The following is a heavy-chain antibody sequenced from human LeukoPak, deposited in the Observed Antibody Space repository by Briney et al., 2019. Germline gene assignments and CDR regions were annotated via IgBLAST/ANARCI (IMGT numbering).Heavy chain of an antibody. CDR3: AKSWWGYCSGGSCYWDY. V-gene: IGHV3-30*18. J-gene: IGHJ4*02. CDR1: GFTFSSYG. CDR2: ISYDGSNK. Sequence: PGGSLRLSCAASGFTFSSYGMHWVRQAPGKGLEWVAVISYDGSNKYYADSVKGRFTISRDNSKNTLYLQMNSLRAEDTAVYYCAKSWWGYCSGGSCYWDYWGQGTLVTVSS. D-gene: IGHD2-15*01.